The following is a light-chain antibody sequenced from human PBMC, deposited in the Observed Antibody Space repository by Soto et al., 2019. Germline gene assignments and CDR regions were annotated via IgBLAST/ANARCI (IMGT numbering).Light chain of an antibody. Sequence: DIQMTQSPSSLSASVGDRFTITFRASQGISSYLTWYQQKPGKAPKLLIYAASTLHSGVPSKFSGSGSGTDFTLTISSLQPEDFATYYCQQLNSYPLTFGGGTKVDIK. CDR3: QQLNSYPLT. CDR1: QGISSY. V-gene: IGKV1-9*01. CDR2: AAS. J-gene: IGKJ4*01.